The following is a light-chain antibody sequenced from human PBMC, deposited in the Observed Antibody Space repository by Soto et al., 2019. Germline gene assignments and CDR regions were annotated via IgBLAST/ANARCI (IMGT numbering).Light chain of an antibody. CDR3: QHYNSYSEA. CDR2: KAS. CDR1: QTISSW. Sequence: DIDMNQSPSTLAASVGDRVNITRRASQTISSWLAWYQQKPGKAPKLLIYKASTLKSGVPSRFSGSGSGTEFTLTISSLQPDDFATYYCQHYNSYSEAFGQGTKVDIK. V-gene: IGKV1-5*03. J-gene: IGKJ1*01.